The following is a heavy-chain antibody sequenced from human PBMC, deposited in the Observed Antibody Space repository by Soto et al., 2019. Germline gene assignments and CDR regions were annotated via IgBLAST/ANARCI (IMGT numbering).Heavy chain of an antibody. CDR2: IWYDGSNK. Sequence: QVQLVESGGGVVQPGRSLRLSCAASGFTFSSYGMHWVRQAPGKGLEWVAVIWYDGSNKYYADSVKGRFTISRDNSKNTLYLQMNSLRAEDTAVYYCARGVITLYAFDIWGQGTMVTVSS. CDR3: ARGVITLYAFDI. D-gene: IGHD1-20*01. CDR1: GFTFSSYG. J-gene: IGHJ3*02. V-gene: IGHV3-33*01.